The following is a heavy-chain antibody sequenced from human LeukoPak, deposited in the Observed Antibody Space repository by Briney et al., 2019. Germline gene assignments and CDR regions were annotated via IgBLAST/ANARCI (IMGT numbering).Heavy chain of an antibody. Sequence: PSETLPLTCTVSGGSFSSSDYYWGRIRQPPGKGLEWIGSIYYSGSTYHNPSLNGRVTISIDTSKHQFSLRVNSVTATDTAVYYCARLGRSSSWYDAWGQGTLVTVSS. CDR2: IYYSGST. CDR3: ARLGRSSSWYDA. V-gene: IGHV4-39*07. D-gene: IGHD6-13*01. J-gene: IGHJ5*02. CDR1: GGSFSSSDYY.